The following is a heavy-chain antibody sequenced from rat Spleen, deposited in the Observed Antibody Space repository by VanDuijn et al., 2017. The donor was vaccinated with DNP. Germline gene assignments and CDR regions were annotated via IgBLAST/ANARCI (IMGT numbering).Heavy chain of an antibody. CDR1: GFTFSDYN. J-gene: IGHJ2*01. CDR3: ATHNNYYAMDA. V-gene: IGHV5S10*01. D-gene: IGHD1-10*01. CDR2: IIYDGSRT. Sequence: EVQLVESGGGLVQPGRSLKLSCAASGFTFSDYNMAWVRQAPKKGLEWVATIIYDGSRTYYRDSGKGRFTISRDNAKSTLNLQMDSLRSEDTATYYCATHNNYYAMDAWGQGVMVTVSS.